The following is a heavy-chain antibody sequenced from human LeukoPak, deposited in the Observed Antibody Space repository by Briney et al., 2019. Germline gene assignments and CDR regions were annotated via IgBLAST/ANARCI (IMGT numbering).Heavy chain of an antibody. CDR3: ARVHRAGYSYGQYYSDY. CDR2: IYYTGST. Sequence: SETLSLTCTVSGGPISSYYWSWIRQPPGKGLEWIGYIYYTGSTNYNPSLKSRVTISVDTSKNQFSLKLSSVTAADTAVYYCARVHRAGYSYGQYYSDYWGQGTLVTVSS. D-gene: IGHD5-18*01. CDR1: GGPISSYY. J-gene: IGHJ4*02. V-gene: IGHV4-59*08.